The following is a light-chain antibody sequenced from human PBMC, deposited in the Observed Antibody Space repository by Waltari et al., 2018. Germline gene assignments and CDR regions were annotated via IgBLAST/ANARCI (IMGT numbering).Light chain of an antibody. CDR1: QSVSRA. Sequence: EIVLTQSPGTLSLSPGERATLSCRASQSVSRALAWYQQQPGQAPRLLIYGASSRATGIPDRFTGSGSGTDFSLTISSLESEDFAVYYCQHYVRLPVTFGQGTNVEIK. CDR3: QHYVRLPVT. J-gene: IGKJ1*01. CDR2: GAS. V-gene: IGKV3-20*01.